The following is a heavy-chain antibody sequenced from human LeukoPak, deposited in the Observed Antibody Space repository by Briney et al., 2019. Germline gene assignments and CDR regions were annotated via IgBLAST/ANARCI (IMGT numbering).Heavy chain of an antibody. V-gene: IGHV3-23*01. Sequence: GGSLRLSCAASGFTFSSYAMSWARQAPGKGLEWVSAISGSGGSTYYADSVKGRFTISRDNSKNTLYLQMNSLRAEDTAVYYCAKVTAAAGISGYDAFDTWGQGTMVTVSS. J-gene: IGHJ3*02. CDR2: ISGSGGST. CDR3: AKVTAAAGISGYDAFDT. CDR1: GFTFSSYA. D-gene: IGHD6-13*01.